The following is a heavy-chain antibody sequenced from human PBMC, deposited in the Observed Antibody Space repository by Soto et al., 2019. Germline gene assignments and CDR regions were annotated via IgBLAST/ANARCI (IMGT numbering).Heavy chain of an antibody. CDR2: VVPVLNKA. Sequence: QVQLVQSGAEVKKPGSSVKVSCKVSGGTFNSYTISWVRQAPGQGLEWMGRVVPVLNKADNAQKFRGRVTLSADRSTSTVYMEMTSLRSEDTALDYCATMVREVRGYGMDVWGQGTTVIVSS. J-gene: IGHJ6*02. CDR3: ATMVREVRGYGMDV. V-gene: IGHV1-69*02. D-gene: IGHD3-10*01. CDR1: GGTFNSYT.